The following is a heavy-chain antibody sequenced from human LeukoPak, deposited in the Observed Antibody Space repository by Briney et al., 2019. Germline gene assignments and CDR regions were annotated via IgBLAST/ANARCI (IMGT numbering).Heavy chain of an antibody. Sequence: GGSLRLSCAASGFTFSSYGMHWGRPGPGQGLGWGGVISYDGSNKYYADSVKGRFTISRDNSKNTLYLQMNSLRAEDTAVYYCAKDQKRCSSTSCYSYYYYGMDVWGQGTTVTVSS. J-gene: IGHJ6*02. CDR2: ISYDGSNK. D-gene: IGHD2-2*01. V-gene: IGHV3-30*18. CDR3: AKDQKRCSSTSCYSYYYYGMDV. CDR1: GFTFSSYG.